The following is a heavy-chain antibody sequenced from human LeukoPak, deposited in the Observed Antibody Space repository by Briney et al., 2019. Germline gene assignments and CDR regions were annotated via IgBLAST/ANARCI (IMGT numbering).Heavy chain of an antibody. CDR3: AKDRGRYYYDSSGYYPNFDY. J-gene: IGHJ4*02. Sequence: PGGSLRLSCAVSGFTFSSYSMNWVRQAPGKGLEWVSSISSSSSYIYYADSVKGRFTISRDNAKNSLYLQMNSLRAEDTAVYYCAKDRGRYYYDSSGYYPNFDYWGQGTLVTVSS. CDR2: ISSSSSYI. D-gene: IGHD3-22*01. V-gene: IGHV3-21*01. CDR1: GFTFSSYS.